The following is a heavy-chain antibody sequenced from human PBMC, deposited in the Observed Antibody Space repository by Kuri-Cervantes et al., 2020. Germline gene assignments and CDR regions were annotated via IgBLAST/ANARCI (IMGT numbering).Heavy chain of an antibody. Sequence: SETLSLTCAVSGYSISSGYYWGWIRQPPGKGLEWIGSIYHSGSTYYNPSLKSRATISVDTSKNQFSLKLSSVTAADTAVYYCARGRSTARYYYYYYYMDVWGKGTTVTVSS. CDR2: IYHSGST. CDR3: ARGRSTARYYYYYYYMDV. D-gene: IGHD2-2*01. CDR1: GYSISSGYY. V-gene: IGHV4-38-2*01. J-gene: IGHJ6*03.